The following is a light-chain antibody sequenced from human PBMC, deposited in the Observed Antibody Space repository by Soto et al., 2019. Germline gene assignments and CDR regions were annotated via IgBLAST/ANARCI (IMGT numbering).Light chain of an antibody. V-gene: IGLV1-40*01. CDR1: SSNIGAGYD. Sequence: QSVLTQPPSVSGVPGQRVTISCTGSSSNIGAGYDVHWYQQLPGTAPKLLIYGNSNRPSGVPDRFSGSKSGTSASLAITGLQAEDEADYYCQSYDSSLSGYVFGTGTKLTAL. J-gene: IGLJ1*01. CDR2: GNS. CDR3: QSYDSSLSGYV.